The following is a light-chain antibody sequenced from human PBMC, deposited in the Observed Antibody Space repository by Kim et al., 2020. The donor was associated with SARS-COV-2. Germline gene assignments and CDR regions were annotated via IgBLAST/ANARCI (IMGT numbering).Light chain of an antibody. CDR2: GES. J-gene: IGKJ4*01. Sequence: ASVGDRVTITGRASQDIRRYLAWYQQKPGKAPKVLIYGESTLQSWAPSRFSASGSGTDFTLTVTSLQPEDFATYYCLQVNSYPLTFGGGTKVDIK. CDR1: QDIRRY. V-gene: IGKV1-9*01. CDR3: LQVNSYPLT.